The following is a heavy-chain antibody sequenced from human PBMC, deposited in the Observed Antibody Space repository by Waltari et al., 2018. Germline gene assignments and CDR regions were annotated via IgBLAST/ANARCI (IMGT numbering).Heavy chain of an antibody. D-gene: IGHD3-22*01. CDR3: AREKKGGYFDY. CDR1: YY. Sequence: YYTHWMRQAPGQGLQWMGLIRPSSDSTNYAQKFRGRVSMTRDTSTNTVYMELGSLTSEDTAVYYCAREKKGGYFDYWGQGTPVTVSS. CDR2: IRPSSDST. V-gene: IGHV1-46*01. J-gene: IGHJ4*02.